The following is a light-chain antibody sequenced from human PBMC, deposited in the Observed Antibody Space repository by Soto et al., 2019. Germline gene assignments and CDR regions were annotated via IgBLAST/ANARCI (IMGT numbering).Light chain of an antibody. Sequence: QSVLTQPPSVSGAPGQRVTISCTGDSSNIGANYDVHWYQQLPGNAPKLLIYANTARHSGVPDRFSASKSGSSASLAFTGLQPEDEGFYFCQSSDSSLNSIFGGGTKLTVL. J-gene: IGLJ2*01. CDR1: SSNIGANYD. CDR3: QSSDSSLNSI. CDR2: ANT. V-gene: IGLV1-40*01.